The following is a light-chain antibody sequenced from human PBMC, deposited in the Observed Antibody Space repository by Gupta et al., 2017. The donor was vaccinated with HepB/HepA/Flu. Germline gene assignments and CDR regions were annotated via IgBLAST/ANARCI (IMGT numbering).Light chain of an antibody. CDR3: QQYNNWPPWT. CDR1: QSVSSN. J-gene: IGKJ1*01. CDR2: DAS. V-gene: IGKV3D-15*01. Sequence: EIVMTQSPATLSVSPGERATLSCRASQSVSSNLAWYQQKPGQAPRHLIYDASTRATAIPARFSGSGSGTEFTLTISSLQAEDFAVYYCQQYNNWPPWTFGQGTKVEIK.